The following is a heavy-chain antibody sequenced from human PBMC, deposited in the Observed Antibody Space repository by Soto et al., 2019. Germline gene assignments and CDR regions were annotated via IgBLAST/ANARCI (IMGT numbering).Heavy chain of an antibody. Sequence: QVQLVESGGGVVQPGKSLRLSCAASGFTFTGFAMHWVRQAPGKGLEWVANIWSDGLNTYYADSVKGRFTISRDSSGNTVYLQMTSLRVEDTAVYFCARDRDYSGLDVWGQGTTVTVSS. V-gene: IGHV3-33*01. CDR1: GFTFTGFA. CDR2: IWSDGLNT. J-gene: IGHJ6*02. D-gene: IGHD3-10*01. CDR3: ARDRDYSGLDV.